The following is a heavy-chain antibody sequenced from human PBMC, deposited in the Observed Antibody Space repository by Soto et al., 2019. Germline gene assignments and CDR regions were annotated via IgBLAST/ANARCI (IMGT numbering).Heavy chain of an antibody. J-gene: IGHJ6*02. V-gene: IGHV4-61*01. D-gene: IGHD1-26*01. CDR1: GGSVSSGSYF. Sequence: QVQLQESGPGLVKPSETLSLTCTVSGGSVSSGSYFWSWIRQSPGKGLEWNGYIFHSGSTNYNPSLKTQVTISVDTSNNQFSLKQSSVTAADTAVYYCARDHRASYYDGPYYNYYAVDVWGQGTTVTVSS. CDR3: ARDHRASYYDGPYYNYYAVDV. CDR2: IFHSGST.